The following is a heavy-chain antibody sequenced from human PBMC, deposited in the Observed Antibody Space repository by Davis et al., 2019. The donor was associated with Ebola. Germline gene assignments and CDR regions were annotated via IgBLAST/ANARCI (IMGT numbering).Heavy chain of an antibody. J-gene: IGHJ6*02. D-gene: IGHD3-3*01. CDR3: ARDKYYDFWSGIFSARQYYYAMDV. Sequence: GESLKISCAASGFTFSDYYMSWIRQAPGKGLEWVSYISSSGSTIYYADSVKGRFTFSRDNAKNSLYLQMNSLRAEDTAVYYCARDKYYDFWSGIFSARQYYYAMDVWGQGTTVTVSS. CDR1: GFTFSDYY. CDR2: ISSSGSTI. V-gene: IGHV3-11*01.